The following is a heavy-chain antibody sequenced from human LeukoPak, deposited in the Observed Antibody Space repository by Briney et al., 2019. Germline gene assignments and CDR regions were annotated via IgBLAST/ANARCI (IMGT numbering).Heavy chain of an antibody. J-gene: IGHJ3*02. CDR2: IYTSGRP. Sequence: NSSETLSLTCTVSGGSISSGSYYWGWIRQPAGKGLEWIGRIYTSGRPNYNPSLKSRVTISVDTSNNQFSLILSSVTAADTAVYYCARGRSAADIVVVPAAKANFDIWGQGTMVTVSS. D-gene: IGHD2-2*01. CDR1: GGSISSGSYY. V-gene: IGHV4-61*02. CDR3: ARGRSAADIVVVPAAKANFDI.